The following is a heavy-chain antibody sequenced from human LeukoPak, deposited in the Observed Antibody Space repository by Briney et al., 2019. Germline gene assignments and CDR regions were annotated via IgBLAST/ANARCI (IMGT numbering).Heavy chain of an antibody. Sequence: ASVKVSCKASGYTFTGCYMHWVRQAPGQGLEWMGWINPNSGGTNYAQKFQGRVTMTRDTSISTAYMELSRLRSDDTAVYYCARFLGYGSGRRASSTDYWGQGTLVTVSS. CDR2: INPNSGGT. J-gene: IGHJ4*02. D-gene: IGHD3-10*01. CDR1: GYTFTGCY. V-gene: IGHV1-2*02. CDR3: ARFLGYGSGRRASSTDY.